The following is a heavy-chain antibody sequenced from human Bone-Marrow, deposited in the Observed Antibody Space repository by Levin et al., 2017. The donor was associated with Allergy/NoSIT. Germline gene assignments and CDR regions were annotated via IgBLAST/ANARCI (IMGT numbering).Heavy chain of an antibody. D-gene: IGHD3-9*01. CDR2: ISSSSSNI. CDR1: GFDFSIYG. Sequence: PGGSLRLSCAASGFDFSIYGMNWVRQAPGKGLEWVSSISSSSSNIYHADSLKGRFTISRDNAKNSLYLQMKSLRAEDTAVYYCARDRTNGILTNYGMDVWGQGTTVTVSS. J-gene: IGHJ6*02. CDR3: ARDRTNGILTNYGMDV. V-gene: IGHV3-21*04.